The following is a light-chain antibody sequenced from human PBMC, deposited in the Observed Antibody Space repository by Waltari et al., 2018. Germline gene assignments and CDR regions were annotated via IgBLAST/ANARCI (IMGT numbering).Light chain of an antibody. CDR1: RSVLYSSNNKNY. J-gene: IGKJ2*01. Sequence: DIVMTQSPDSLTVSLGERATINCKSSRSVLYSSNNKNYLAWYQQKPGLPPKLLIFWASTRESGVPDRFSGSWSGTDFTLTISSLQAEDVAVYYCQQYYSIPQTFGQGTKLEIK. CDR3: QQYYSIPQT. V-gene: IGKV4-1*01. CDR2: WAS.